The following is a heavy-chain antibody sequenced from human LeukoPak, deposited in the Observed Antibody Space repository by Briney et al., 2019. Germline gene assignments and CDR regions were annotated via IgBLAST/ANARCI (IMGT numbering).Heavy chain of an antibody. CDR2: ISSTNSDI. Sequence: GGSLRLSCAASGLTFSSNYMNWVRQAPGKGLEWVSSISSTNSDIYYADSVKGRFTISRDNAKNSLYLQMNSLRAEDTAVYYCARTPASGSYYGGSYYFDYWGQGTLVTVPS. D-gene: IGHD3-10*01. CDR1: GLTFSSNY. J-gene: IGHJ4*02. CDR3: ARTPASGSYYGGSYYFDY. V-gene: IGHV3-21*01.